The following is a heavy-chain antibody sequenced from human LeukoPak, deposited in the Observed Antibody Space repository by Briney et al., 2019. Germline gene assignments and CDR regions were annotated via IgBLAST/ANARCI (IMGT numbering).Heavy chain of an antibody. Sequence: ASVKVSCKASGYTFTGYYRHGVRQAPGQGLEWMGWINPNSGGTNYAQKFQGWVTMTRDTSISTAYMELSRLRSDDTAVYYCASAPHSGYYPTPYYYYGMDVWGQGTTVTVSS. V-gene: IGHV1-2*04. D-gene: IGHD3-3*01. CDR2: INPNSGGT. CDR3: ASAPHSGYYPTPYYYYGMDV. CDR1: GYTFTGYY. J-gene: IGHJ6*02.